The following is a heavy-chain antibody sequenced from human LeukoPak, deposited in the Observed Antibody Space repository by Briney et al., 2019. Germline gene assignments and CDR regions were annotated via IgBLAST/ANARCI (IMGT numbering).Heavy chain of an antibody. V-gene: IGHV3-9*01. Sequence: GGSLKLSCAASGFTFDDYAMHWVRQAPGKGLVWVSGIGWNSGGIVYADSVKGRFTISRDNAKNSLYLQMNSLGAEDTAFYYCVKVTAAGFVDHWGQGTLVTVSS. CDR2: IGWNSGGI. CDR1: GFTFDDYA. CDR3: VKVTAAGFVDH. D-gene: IGHD6-13*01. J-gene: IGHJ4*02.